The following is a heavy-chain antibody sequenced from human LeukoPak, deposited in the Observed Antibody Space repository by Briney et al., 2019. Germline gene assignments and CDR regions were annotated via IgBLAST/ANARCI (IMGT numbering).Heavy chain of an antibody. CDR1: GFTFSTYA. D-gene: IGHD4-17*01. CDR3: ARDRDYAFDY. J-gene: IGHJ4*02. Sequence: GGSLRLSCAVSGFTFSTYAMHWVRQAPGKGLEYVSAISSNGGSTYYANSVRGRFTISRDNSKNTLYLQMGSLRAEDMAVYYCARDRDYAFDYWGQGTLVTVSS. V-gene: IGHV3-64*01. CDR2: ISSNGGST.